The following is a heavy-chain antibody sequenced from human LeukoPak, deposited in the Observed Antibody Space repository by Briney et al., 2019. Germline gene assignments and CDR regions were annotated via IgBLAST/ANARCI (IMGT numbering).Heavy chain of an antibody. J-gene: IGHJ6*02. CDR1: GFTFRSYW. CDR2: IRSKAYGGTT. CDR3: TRDGYYYDSSGYSGMDV. D-gene: IGHD3-22*01. Sequence: PGGSLRPSCAASGFTFRSYWMTWVRQAPGKGLEWVGFIRSKAYGGTTEYAASVKGRFTISRDDSKSIAYLQMNSLKTEDTAVYYCTRDGYYYDSSGYSGMDVWGQGTTVTVSS. V-gene: IGHV3-49*02.